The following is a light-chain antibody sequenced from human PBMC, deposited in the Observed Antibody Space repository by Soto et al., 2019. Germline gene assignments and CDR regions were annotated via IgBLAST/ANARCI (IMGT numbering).Light chain of an antibody. CDR1: SSDVGGHNL. CDR3: CSYAGRSTQV. V-gene: IGLV2-23*01. Sequence: QSALTQPASVSGSPGQSITLSCTGTSSDVGGHNLVSWYQQHPCNAPKLMIYEDDKRSSGVSNRFSGSKSGNTAYLTISGLQAEDEGEYQCCSYAGRSTQVFGGGTKVTVL. J-gene: IGLJ2*01. CDR2: EDD.